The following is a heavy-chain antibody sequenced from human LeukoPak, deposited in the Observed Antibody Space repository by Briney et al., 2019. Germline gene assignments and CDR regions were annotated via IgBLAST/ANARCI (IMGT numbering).Heavy chain of an antibody. CDR2: ISSSSSYI. CDR1: GFTFSSYG. CDR3: ARDSLYYDFWSGYYPHDAFDI. Sequence: GGSLRLSCAASGFTFSSYGMYWVHQAPGKGLEWVSSISSSSSYIFYADSVKGRFTISRDNAKNSLYLQMNSLGAEDTAVYYCARDSLYYDFWSGYYPHDAFDIWGQGTMVTVSS. V-gene: IGHV3-21*01. D-gene: IGHD3-3*01. J-gene: IGHJ3*02.